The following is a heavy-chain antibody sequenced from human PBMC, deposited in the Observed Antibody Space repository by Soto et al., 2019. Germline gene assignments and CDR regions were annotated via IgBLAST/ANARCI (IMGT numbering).Heavy chain of an antibody. Sequence: QVQLLQSGAEVKKPGASLKVSCKASGYTFTSYAMHLVRQAPGQRLEWMGWINAGNGNTKYSQKFQGRVTITRDTSASTAYMELSSLRSEDTAVYYCARTSGYYVYDYWGQGTLVTVSS. V-gene: IGHV1-3*01. D-gene: IGHD3-22*01. CDR2: INAGNGNT. CDR3: ARTSGYYVYDY. CDR1: GYTFTSYA. J-gene: IGHJ4*02.